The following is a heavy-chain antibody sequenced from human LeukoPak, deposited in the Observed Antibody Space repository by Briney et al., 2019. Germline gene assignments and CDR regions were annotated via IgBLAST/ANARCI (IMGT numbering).Heavy chain of an antibody. CDR2: ISSSSSYI. J-gene: IGHJ4*02. CDR3: ARVREFGELLSPFDY. Sequence: KTGGSLRLSCAASGFTFSSYSRNWVRQAPGKGLEWVSSISSSSSYIYYADSVKGRFTISRDNAKNSLYLQMNSLRAEDTAVYYCARVREFGELLSPFDYWGQGTLVTVSS. D-gene: IGHD3-10*01. CDR1: GFTFSSYS. V-gene: IGHV3-21*01.